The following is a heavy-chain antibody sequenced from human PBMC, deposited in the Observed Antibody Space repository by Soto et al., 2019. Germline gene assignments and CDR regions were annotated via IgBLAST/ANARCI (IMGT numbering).Heavy chain of an antibody. D-gene: IGHD3-22*01. Sequence: PSETLSLTCTVSGGSLNSYYWTWIRQSPGNGLEWIGYVSSTGSTNYNPSLKSRLTMSLGTSTNEVSLSLTSVTAADAAVYFCARFSPPRKSYDSNPGWFDPWGQGIMVTVSS. CDR2: VSSTGST. J-gene: IGHJ5*02. V-gene: IGHV4-59*01. CDR3: ARFSPPRKSYDSNPGWFDP. CDR1: GGSLNSYY.